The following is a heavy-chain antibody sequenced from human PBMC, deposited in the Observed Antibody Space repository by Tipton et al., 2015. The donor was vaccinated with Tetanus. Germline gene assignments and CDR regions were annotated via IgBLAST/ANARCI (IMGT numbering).Heavy chain of an antibody. CDR2: ISAYSGNT. Sequence: QLVQSEAELKKPGASVKVSCKASGYSFTNYGFSWVRQAPGQGLEWMGWISAYSGNTKYPQKLQGRVTMTTDTSTSTAYMELRSLRSDDTAVYYCARARWQSGGPYYFDYWGQGIMVTVSS. J-gene: IGHJ4*02. CDR3: ARARWQSGGPYYFDY. V-gene: IGHV1-18*01. CDR1: GYSFTNYG. D-gene: IGHD1-26*01.